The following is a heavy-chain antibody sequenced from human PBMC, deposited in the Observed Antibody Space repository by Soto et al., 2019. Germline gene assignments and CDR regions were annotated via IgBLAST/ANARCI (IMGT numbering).Heavy chain of an antibody. CDR3: AGVVVYCSRTSWYPGGYYYYMDV. D-gene: IGHD2-2*01. Sequence: SETLSLTCAVYGGSFSGYYWSWIRQPPGKGLEWIGEINHSGSTNYNPSLKSRVTISVDTSKNQFSLKLSSVTAADTAVYYCAGVVVYCSRTSWYPGGYYYYMDVWGKGTTVTVSS. CDR2: INHSGST. V-gene: IGHV4-34*01. J-gene: IGHJ6*03. CDR1: GGSFSGYY.